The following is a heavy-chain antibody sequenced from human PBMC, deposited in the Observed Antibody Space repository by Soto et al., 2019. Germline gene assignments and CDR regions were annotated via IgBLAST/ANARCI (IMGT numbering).Heavy chain of an antibody. CDR1: GGTFSSYT. V-gene: IGHV1-69*12. D-gene: IGHD2-21*02. CDR2: IIPIFGTP. Sequence: QVQLVQSGAEVKKPGSSVKVSCKASGGTFSSYTISWVRQAPGQGLEWMGGIIPIFGTPNYAQKFQGRVTITADESTRTAYMELSSLRSEDTAVYYCARSRVEVAAIRLYYGMDAWGQGTTVTVSS. J-gene: IGHJ6*02. CDR3: ARSRVEVAAIRLYYGMDA.